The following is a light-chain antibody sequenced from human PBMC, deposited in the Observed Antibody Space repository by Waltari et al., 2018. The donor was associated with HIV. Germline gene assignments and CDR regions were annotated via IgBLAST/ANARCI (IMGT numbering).Light chain of an antibody. CDR3: ATWDDSLSVVV. CDR2: RNN. J-gene: IGLJ2*01. V-gene: IGLV1-47*01. CDR1: SSNIGSNY. Sequence: QSVLTQPPSASGTPGQRVTISCSGRSSNIGSNYVYWYQQLPGTAPKLLIYRNNQRPSGFPDRFSGSKSGTSASLAISGLRSDDEADYYCATWDDSLSVVVFGGGTKLTVL.